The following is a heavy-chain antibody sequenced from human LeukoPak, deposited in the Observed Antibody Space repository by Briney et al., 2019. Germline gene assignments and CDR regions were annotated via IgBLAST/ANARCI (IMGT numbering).Heavy chain of an antibody. V-gene: IGHV3-73*01. Sequence: GGSLRLSCAASGFTFSGSAMHWVRQASGKGLEWVGRIRTKSNNYATTYGASVKGRFTISRDDSKNTAYLQMNSLKTEDTAVYYCENYDNSGNYYVNYWGQGTLVTVSS. CDR1: GFTFSGSA. CDR2: IRTKSNNYAT. J-gene: IGHJ4*02. CDR3: ENYDNSGNYYVNY. D-gene: IGHD3-22*01.